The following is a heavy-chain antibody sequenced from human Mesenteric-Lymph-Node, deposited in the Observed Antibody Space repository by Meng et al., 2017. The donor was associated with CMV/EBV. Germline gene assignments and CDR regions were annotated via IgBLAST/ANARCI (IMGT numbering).Heavy chain of an antibody. D-gene: IGHD5-24*01. CDR3: AREEEMRRDAFDI. CDR2: MNPNSGST. V-gene: IGHV1-8*01. CDR1: GYTFTNYD. J-gene: IGHJ3*02. Sequence: ASVKVSCKASGYTFTNYDINWVRQATGQGLEWMGWMNPNSGSTGYAQKFQGRVTITRDTSISTAYMEMSSLRSEDTAVYYCAREEEMRRDAFDIWGQGTVVTVSS.